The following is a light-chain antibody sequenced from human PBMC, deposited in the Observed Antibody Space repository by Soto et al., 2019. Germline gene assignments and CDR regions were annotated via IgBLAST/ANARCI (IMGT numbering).Light chain of an antibody. CDR3: SSFTSAYTFV. CDR1: SSDVGGYNY. CDR2: EVS. V-gene: IGLV2-14*01. J-gene: IGLJ1*01. Sequence: QSVLTQPASVSGSPGQSIAISCTGTSSDVGGYNYVSWYQQHPGKAPKLFLSEVSNRPSGVSDRFSGSKSGNTASLTISGLQTQDEADYYCSSFTSAYTFVFGTGTKVTVL.